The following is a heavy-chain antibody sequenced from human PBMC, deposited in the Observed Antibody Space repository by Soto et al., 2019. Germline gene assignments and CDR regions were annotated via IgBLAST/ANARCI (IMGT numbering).Heavy chain of an antibody. CDR3: ARIRGYSYGFDL. Sequence: PSETLSLTCTVSGDSISSSSYYWGWIRQPPGKGLEWIGSIYYSGSTYYNPSLKSRVTISVDTSKNQFSLKLSSVTAADTAVYYCARIRGYSYGFDLWGQGTLVTVSS. V-gene: IGHV4-39*01. CDR1: GDSISSSSYY. CDR2: IYYSGST. J-gene: IGHJ5*02. D-gene: IGHD5-18*01.